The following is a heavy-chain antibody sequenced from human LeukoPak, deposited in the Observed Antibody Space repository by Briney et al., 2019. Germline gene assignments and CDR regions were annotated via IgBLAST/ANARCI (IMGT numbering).Heavy chain of an antibody. D-gene: IGHD3-10*01. V-gene: IGHV3-23*01. CDR2: ISSSGGGT. Sequence: PGGSLRLSCAASGFTFSSYAMSWVRQAPGKGLEWGSTISSSGGGTYYADSVKGRFTISRDNSKNSLYLQMNSLRAEDTAVYYCAKALVRGVISYFDYWGQGTLVTVSS. J-gene: IGHJ4*02. CDR3: AKALVRGVISYFDY. CDR1: GFTFSSYA.